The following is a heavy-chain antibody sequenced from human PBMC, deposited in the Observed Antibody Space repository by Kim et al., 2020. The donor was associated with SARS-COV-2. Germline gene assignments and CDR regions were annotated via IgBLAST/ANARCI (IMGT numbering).Heavy chain of an antibody. D-gene: IGHD3-10*01. CDR3: ARHGSLRPRVFNKHSREYYFDY. V-gene: IGHV4-39*01. CDR1: GGSISSSSYY. CDR2: IYYSGST. J-gene: IGHJ4*02. Sequence: SETLSLTCTVSGGSISSSSYYWGWIRQPPGKGLEWIGSIYYSGSTYYNPSLKSRVTISVDTSKNQFSLKLSSVTAADTAVYYCARHGSLRPRVFNKHSREYYFDYWGQGTLVTVSS.